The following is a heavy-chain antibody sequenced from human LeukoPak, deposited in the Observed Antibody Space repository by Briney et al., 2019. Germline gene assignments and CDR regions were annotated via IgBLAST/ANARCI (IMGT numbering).Heavy chain of an antibody. D-gene: IGHD3-22*01. J-gene: IGHJ5*02. CDR1: GYTFTSYG. Sequence: GASVKVSCKASGYTFTSYGISWVRQAPGQGLEWMGWISAYNGNTNYAQKLQGRVTMTTDTSTSTVYMELSSLRSEDTAVYYCARDQDYYDSSGYPPWGQGTLVTVSS. CDR2: ISAYNGNT. CDR3: ARDQDYYDSSGYPP. V-gene: IGHV1-18*01.